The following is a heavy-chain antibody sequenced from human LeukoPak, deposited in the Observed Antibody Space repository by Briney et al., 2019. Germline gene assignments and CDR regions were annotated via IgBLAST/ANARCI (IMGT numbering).Heavy chain of an antibody. J-gene: IGHJ4*02. V-gene: IGHV1-8*02. CDR1: GYTFTSYG. Sequence: GASVKVSCKASGYTFTSYGISWVRQATGQGLEWMGWMNPNSGNTGYAQKFQGRVTMTRNTSISTAYMELSSLRSEDTAVYYCARGGDYYDSSGPDYWGQGTLVTVSS. CDR3: ARGGDYYDSSGPDY. CDR2: MNPNSGNT. D-gene: IGHD3-22*01.